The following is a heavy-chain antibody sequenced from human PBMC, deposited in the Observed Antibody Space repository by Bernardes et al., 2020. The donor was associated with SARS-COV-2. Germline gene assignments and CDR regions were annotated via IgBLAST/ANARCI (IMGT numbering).Heavy chain of an antibody. CDR2: IYYSGST. V-gene: IGHV4-39*01. CDR1: GGSISSSSYY. D-gene: IGHD3-10*01. J-gene: IGHJ4*02. Sequence: SETLSLTCTVSGGSISSSSYYWGWIRQPPGKGLEWIGSIYYSGSTYYNPSLKSRVTISVDTSKNQFSLKLSSVTAADTAVYYCARQDNYYGSGSYYNGFDYWGQGSLVTVSS. CDR3: ARQDNYYGSGSYYNGFDY.